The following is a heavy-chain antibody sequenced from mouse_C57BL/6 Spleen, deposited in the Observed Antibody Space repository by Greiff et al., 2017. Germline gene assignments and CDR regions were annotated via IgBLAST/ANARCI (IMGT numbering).Heavy chain of an antibody. CDR2: IDPSDSET. Sequence: QVQLKQPGAELVRPGSSVKLSCKASGYTFTSYWMHWVKQKPIQGLEWIGNIDPSDSETHYNQKFKDKATLTVDKSSSTAYMQRSSLTSEDSAVYYCANYYDGSSSHYYAMDYWGQGTSVTVSS. J-gene: IGHJ4*01. CDR1: GYTFTSYW. D-gene: IGHD1-1*01. CDR3: ANYYDGSSSHYYAMDY. V-gene: IGHV1-52*01.